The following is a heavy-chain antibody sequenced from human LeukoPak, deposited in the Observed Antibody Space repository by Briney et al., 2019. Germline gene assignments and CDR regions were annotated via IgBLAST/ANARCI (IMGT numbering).Heavy chain of an antibody. CDR2: IDWDDDK. J-gene: IGHJ5*02. CDR1: GFSLSTSGMC. D-gene: IGHD5-12*01. CDR3: ARIRGYSGYDRGDGFDP. Sequence: SGPTLVNPTQTLTLTCTFSGFSLSTSGMCVSWIRQPPGKALEWLARIDWDDDKYYSTSLKTRLTISKDTSKNQVVLTMTNMDPVDTATYYCARIRGYSGYDRGDGFDPWGQGTLVTVSS. V-gene: IGHV2-70*11.